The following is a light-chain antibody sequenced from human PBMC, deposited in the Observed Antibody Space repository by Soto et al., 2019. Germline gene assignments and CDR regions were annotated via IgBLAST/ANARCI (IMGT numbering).Light chain of an antibody. Sequence: EIVMTQSPATLSVSPGERATLSCRASQSFSSSYLAWYQQTPGQAPRLLIYGGSTRATGIPDRFSGSGSGTDFTLTISRLEPEDFAVYYCQQYSVSPRPFGQGTKVDI. J-gene: IGKJ1*01. CDR3: QQYSVSPRP. CDR1: QSFSSSY. V-gene: IGKV3-20*01. CDR2: GGS.